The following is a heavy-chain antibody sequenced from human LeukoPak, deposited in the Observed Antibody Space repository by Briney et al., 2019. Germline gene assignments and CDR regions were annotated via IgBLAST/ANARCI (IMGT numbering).Heavy chain of an antibody. CDR3: AKFVSFDSFDY. CDR2: ISGSGGST. CDR1: GFTFSSYA. Sequence: GGSLRLSCAASGFTFSSYAMSWVRQAPGKGLEWVSTISGSGGSTYYADSVKGRFTISRDNSKNTLYLQMSSLRAEDTAIYYCAKFVSFDSFDYWGQGTLVTVSS. V-gene: IGHV3-23*01. D-gene: IGHD3-22*01. J-gene: IGHJ4*02.